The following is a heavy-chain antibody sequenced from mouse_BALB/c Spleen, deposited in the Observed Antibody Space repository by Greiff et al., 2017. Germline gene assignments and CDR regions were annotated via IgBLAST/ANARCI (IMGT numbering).Heavy chain of an antibody. Sequence: EVQRVESGGDLVKPGGSLKLSCAASGFTFSSYGMSWVRQTPDKRLEWVATISSGGSYTYYPDSVKGRFTISRDNAKNTLYLQMSSLKSEDTAMYYCARQNQYYFDYWGQGTTLTVSS. CDR3: ARQNQYYFDY. V-gene: IGHV5-6*01. J-gene: IGHJ2*01. CDR2: ISSGGSYT. CDR1: GFTFSSYG.